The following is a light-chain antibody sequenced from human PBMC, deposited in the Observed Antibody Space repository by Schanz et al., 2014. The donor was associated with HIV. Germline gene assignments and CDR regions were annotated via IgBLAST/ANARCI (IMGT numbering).Light chain of an antibody. V-gene: IGLV1-51*01. CDR3: GTWDSSLSALV. Sequence: QSVLTQPPSVSAAPGQRVTISCSGSAFNVGQNYVSWYQQFPGTAPKLLIYGTHDRLSEIPDRFSGSKTGTSATLAIVGLQTGDEADYYCGTWDSSLSALVFGGGTKLTVL. CDR1: AFNVGQNY. J-gene: IGLJ2*01. CDR2: GTH.